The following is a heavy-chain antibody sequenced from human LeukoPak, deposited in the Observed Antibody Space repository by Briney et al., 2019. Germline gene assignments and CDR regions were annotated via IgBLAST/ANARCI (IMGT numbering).Heavy chain of an antibody. CDR2: IYYSGST. V-gene: IGHV4-39*07. CDR3: ARITRALCDY. CDR1: GGSISSSSYY. Sequence: PSETLSLTCTVSGGSISSSSYYWGWIRQPPGEGLEWIGSIYYSGSTYYNPSLKSRITISLDTSKNQFSLKLNSVTAADTAVYYCARITRALCDYWGQGTLVTVSS. J-gene: IGHJ4*02.